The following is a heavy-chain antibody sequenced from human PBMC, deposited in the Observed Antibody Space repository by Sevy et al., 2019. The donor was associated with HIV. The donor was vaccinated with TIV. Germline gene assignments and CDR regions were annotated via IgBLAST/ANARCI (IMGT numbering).Heavy chain of an antibody. CDR2: IYSGGST. D-gene: IGHD3-10*01. V-gene: IGHV3-53*01. CDR1: GFTVSSNY. Sequence: GGSLRLSCAASGFTVSSNYMSWVRQAPGKGLEWVSVIYSGGSTYYADSVKGRFTISRDNSKNTLYLQMNSLRAEDTAVYYCARGVGSTMVRGYYYYMDVWGKGTTVTVSS. J-gene: IGHJ6*03. CDR3: ARGVGSTMVRGYYYYMDV.